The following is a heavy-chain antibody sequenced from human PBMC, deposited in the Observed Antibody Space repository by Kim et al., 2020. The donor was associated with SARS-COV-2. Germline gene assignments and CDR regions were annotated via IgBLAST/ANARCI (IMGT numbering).Heavy chain of an antibody. D-gene: IGHD5-12*01. Sequence: GGSLRLSCEASGFTVSHYTMSWVRQAPGKGLEWVSSITSSGYSNYVGSVKGRFTVSRDDAKRSLYLRLTNLSAEDTAVYFCAREEPYDASSVTFDHWGQG. CDR1: GFTVSHYT. J-gene: IGHJ4*02. CDR3: AREEPYDASSVTFDH. V-gene: IGHV3-21*01. CDR2: ITSSGYS.